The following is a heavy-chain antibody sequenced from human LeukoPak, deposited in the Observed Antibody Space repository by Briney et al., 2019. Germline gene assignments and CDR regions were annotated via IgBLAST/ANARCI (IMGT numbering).Heavy chain of an antibody. CDR2: ISAYNGNT. J-gene: IGHJ4*02. CDR1: GYTFTSYG. Sequence: ASVKVSCKASGYTFTSYGISWVRQAPGQGLEWMGWISAYNGNTNYAQKLQGRVTMTTDTSTSTAYMELRSLRYDDTAVYYCARDQGYSSSLYYFDYWGQGTLVTVSS. D-gene: IGHD6-13*01. V-gene: IGHV1-18*01. CDR3: ARDQGYSSSLYYFDY.